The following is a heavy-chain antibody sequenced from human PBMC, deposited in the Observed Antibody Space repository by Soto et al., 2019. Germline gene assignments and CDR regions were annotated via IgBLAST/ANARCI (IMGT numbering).Heavy chain of an antibody. J-gene: IGHJ3*02. CDR2: IWFDGTRE. CDR1: GFSLTNYA. V-gene: IGHV3-33*01. D-gene: IGHD1-26*01. CDR3: ARDLSVGGLDGSDI. Sequence: QVQLVASGGGVAQPGMPLGRPGEGSGFSLTNYATHWFRKAPGRGLGWVALIWFDGTRENHADSVEGRFTISRDISRNTLYLQMNSLRAEDTAVYYCARDLSVGGLDGSDIWGQGTMVTVSS.